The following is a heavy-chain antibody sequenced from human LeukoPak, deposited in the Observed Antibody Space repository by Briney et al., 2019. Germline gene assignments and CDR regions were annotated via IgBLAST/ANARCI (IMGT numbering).Heavy chain of an antibody. CDR1: GFTFSSYW. CDR3: ARDLGYYGSGSTV. Sequence: GGSLRLSCAASGFTFSSYWMSWVRQAPGKGLEWAANIKQDGSEKYYVDSVKGRFTISRDNAKNSLYLQMNSLRAEDTAVYYCARDLGYYGSGSTVWGQGTLVTVSS. D-gene: IGHD3-10*01. CDR2: IKQDGSEK. V-gene: IGHV3-7*01. J-gene: IGHJ4*02.